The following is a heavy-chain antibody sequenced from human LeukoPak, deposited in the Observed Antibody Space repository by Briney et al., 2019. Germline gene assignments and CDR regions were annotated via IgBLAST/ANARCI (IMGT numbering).Heavy chain of an antibody. J-gene: IGHJ6*02. CDR1: GFTFSSYA. CDR2: ISGSGGST. V-gene: IGHV3-23*01. D-gene: IGHD3-9*01. CDR3: AKEGDDILTGYYLRYYYYGMDV. Sequence: GGSLRLSCAASGFTFSSYAMSWVRQAPGKGLEWVSAISGSGGSTYYADSVKGRFTISRDNSKNTLYLQMNSLRAEDTAVYYCAKEGDDILTGYYLRYYYYGMDVWGQGTTVTVSS.